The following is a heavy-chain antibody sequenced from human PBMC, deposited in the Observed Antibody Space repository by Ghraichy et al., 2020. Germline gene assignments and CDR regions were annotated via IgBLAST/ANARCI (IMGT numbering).Heavy chain of an antibody. Sequence: SETLSLTCTVSGGSIISSTYYWGWIRQPPGKGLEWIGSIYYSQSTYCNPSLKSRVTISVDTSKNQFSLKLSSVTAADTAVYYCARHRKFGELLYHWYFDLWGRGTLVTVSS. D-gene: IGHD3-10*01. CDR2: IYYSQST. J-gene: IGHJ2*01. CDR3: ARHRKFGELLYHWYFDL. CDR1: GGSIISSTYY. V-gene: IGHV4-39*01.